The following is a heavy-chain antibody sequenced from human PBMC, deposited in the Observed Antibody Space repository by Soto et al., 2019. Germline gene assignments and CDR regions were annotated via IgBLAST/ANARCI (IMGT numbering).Heavy chain of an antibody. CDR3: ARRKYSSGWYGRYNWFDP. V-gene: IGHV4-34*01. J-gene: IGHJ5*02. D-gene: IGHD6-19*01. CDR2: INHSGST. Sequence: SETLSLTSAVYGGSFSGYYWSWIRRPPGKGLEWIGEINHSGSTNYNPSLKSRVTISVDTSKNQFSLKLSSVTAADTAVYYCARRKYSSGWYGRYNWFDPWGQGTLVTVSS. CDR1: GGSFSGYY.